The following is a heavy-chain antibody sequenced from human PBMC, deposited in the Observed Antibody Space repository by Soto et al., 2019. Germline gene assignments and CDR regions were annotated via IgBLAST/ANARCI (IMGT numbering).Heavy chain of an antibody. D-gene: IGHD3-16*01. J-gene: IGHJ4*02. Sequence: GGCLSISCAASRFKVSNYAMSWVRQAPGKGLEWVSLISATGGGTYYADSVKGRFTISRDNSHNTLYLQVHSLTAEDTAVYYCAKDRRAGGNSAFYFDFWGQGAQVTVSS. V-gene: IGHV3-23*01. CDR1: RFKVSNYA. CDR3: AKDRRAGGNSAFYFDF. CDR2: ISATGGGT.